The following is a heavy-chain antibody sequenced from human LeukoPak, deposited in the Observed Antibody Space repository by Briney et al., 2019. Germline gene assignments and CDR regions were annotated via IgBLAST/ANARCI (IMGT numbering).Heavy chain of an antibody. J-gene: IGHJ6*04. CDR1: GGTFSSYA. Sequence: SGKVSCKASGGTFSSYAISWVRQAPGQGLEWMGRIIPIFGTANYAQKFQGRVTITTDQSTSTAYMELSSLRSEDTAVYYCARGGSEQLAPSPMDVWGKGTTVTVSS. V-gene: IGHV1-69*05. CDR3: ARGGSEQLAPSPMDV. D-gene: IGHD6-6*01. CDR2: IIPIFGTA.